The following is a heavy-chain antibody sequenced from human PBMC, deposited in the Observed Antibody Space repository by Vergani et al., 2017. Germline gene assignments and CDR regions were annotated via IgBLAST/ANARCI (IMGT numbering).Heavy chain of an antibody. CDR3: ARGLYDSSGYHHGGFDY. J-gene: IGHJ4*02. CDR1: GFTVSSNY. CDR2: IYSGGST. Sequence: EVQLVESGGGLIQPGGSLRLSCAASGFTVSSNYMSWVRQAPGKGLEWVSVIYSGGSTYYADYVKGRFTICRDNSKNTLYLQMNSLRAEDTAVYYCARGLYDSSGYHHGGFDYWGQGTLVTVSS. V-gene: IGHV3-53*01. D-gene: IGHD3-22*01.